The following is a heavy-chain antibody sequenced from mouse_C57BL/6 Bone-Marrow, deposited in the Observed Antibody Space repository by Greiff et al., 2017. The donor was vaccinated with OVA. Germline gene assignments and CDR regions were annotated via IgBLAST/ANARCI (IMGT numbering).Heavy chain of an antibody. CDR3: ARRSSLRPYYFDY. CDR2: INYDGSST. V-gene: IGHV5-16*01. D-gene: IGHD1-1*01. J-gene: IGHJ2*01. CDR1: GFTFSDYY. Sequence: EVKLMESEGGLVQPGSSMKLSCTASGFTFSDYYMAWVRQVPEKGLEWVANINYDGSSTYYLDSLKSRFIISRDNAKNILYLQMSSLKSEDTATYYCARRSSLRPYYFDYWGQGTTLTVSS.